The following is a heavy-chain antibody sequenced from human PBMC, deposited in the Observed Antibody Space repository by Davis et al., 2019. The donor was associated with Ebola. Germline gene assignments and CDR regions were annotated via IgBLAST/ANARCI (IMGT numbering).Heavy chain of an antibody. Sequence: ASVKVSCKASGYTFTSYYIHWVRQAPRQGLEWMGIINPSGGSKSYAQKFQGRVTMTRDMSTSTVYMELSSLRSEDTAVYYCAGDRGDIVVVVASPSWPYYYYYMDVWGKGTTVTVSS. CDR2: INPSGGSK. V-gene: IGHV1-46*01. J-gene: IGHJ6*03. CDR3: AGDRGDIVVVVASPSWPYYYYYMDV. CDR1: GYTFTSYY. D-gene: IGHD2-15*01.